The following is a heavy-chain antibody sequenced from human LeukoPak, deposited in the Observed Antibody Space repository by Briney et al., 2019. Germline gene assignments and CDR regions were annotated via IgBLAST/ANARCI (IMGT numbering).Heavy chain of an antibody. CDR2: IYHSGYT. CDR3: ARSSMFRGVTVDY. D-gene: IGHD3-10*01. V-gene: IGHV4-39*01. CDR1: GGSINSSSYY. J-gene: IGHJ4*02. Sequence: SETLSLTCTVSGGSINSSSYYWGWIRQPPGKALEWIGSIYHSGYTYYNPSLKSRVTISVDTSKNQFSLRLSSVTAADTAVYYCARSSMFRGVTVDYWGQGTLVTVSS.